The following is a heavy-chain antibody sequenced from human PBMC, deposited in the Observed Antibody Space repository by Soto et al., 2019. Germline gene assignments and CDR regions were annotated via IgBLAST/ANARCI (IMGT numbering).Heavy chain of an antibody. V-gene: IGHV4-34*01. D-gene: IGHD1-1*01. CDR2: INHSGST. CDR1: GGSFSGYY. J-gene: IGHJ4*02. CDR3: ARGGAGTRAQKYYFDY. Sequence: SETLSLTCAVYGGSFSGYYWSWIRQPPGKGLEWIGEINHSGSTNYNPSLKSRVTISVDTSKNWFSLKLSSVTAEDTPVYYCARGGAGTRAQKYYFDYWGQGTLVTVSS.